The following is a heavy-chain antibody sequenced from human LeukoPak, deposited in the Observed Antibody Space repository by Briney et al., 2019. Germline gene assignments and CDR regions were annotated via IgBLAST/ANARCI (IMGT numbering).Heavy chain of an antibody. V-gene: IGHV3-30-3*01. Sequence: GGSLRLSCAASGFTFSSYAMHWVRQAPGKGLEWVAVISYDGSNKYYADSVKGRFTISRDNAKNSLSLQMNSLRAEDTAVYFCARSWGLTITSCHDYWGQGTLVTVSS. CDR1: GFTFSSYA. CDR3: ARSWGLTITSCHDY. D-gene: IGHD2-2*01. J-gene: IGHJ4*02. CDR2: ISYDGSNK.